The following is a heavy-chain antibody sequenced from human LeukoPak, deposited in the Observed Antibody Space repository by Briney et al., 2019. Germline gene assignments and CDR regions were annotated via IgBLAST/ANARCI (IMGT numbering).Heavy chain of an antibody. Sequence: GASVKVSCKASGGTFSSYAISWVRQAPGQGLEWMGGIIPIFGTANYAQKFQGRVTITADESTSTAYMELSSLRSEDTAVYYCAGGYYYGSGSYRHYYYMDVWGKGTTVTISS. D-gene: IGHD3-10*01. CDR1: GGTFSSYA. V-gene: IGHV1-69*13. J-gene: IGHJ6*03. CDR2: IIPIFGTA. CDR3: AGGYYYGSGSYRHYYYMDV.